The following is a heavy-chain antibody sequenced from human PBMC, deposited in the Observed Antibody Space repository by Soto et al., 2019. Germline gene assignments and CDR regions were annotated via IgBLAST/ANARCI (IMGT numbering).Heavy chain of an antibody. CDR2: INHSGST. Sequence: SETLSLTCAVYGGSFSGYYWSWIRQPPGKGLEWIGEINHSGSTNYNPSLKSRVTISVDTSKNQFSLELNSVTAADTAVYFCTKGAGSGSHYAFDFWGQGTQVTVSS. V-gene: IGHV4-34*01. CDR1: GGSFSGYY. CDR3: TKGAGSGSHYAFDF. J-gene: IGHJ4*02. D-gene: IGHD3-10*01.